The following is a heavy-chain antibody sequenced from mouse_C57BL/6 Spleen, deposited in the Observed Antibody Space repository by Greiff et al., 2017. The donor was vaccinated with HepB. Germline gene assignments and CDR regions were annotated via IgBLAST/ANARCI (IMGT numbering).Heavy chain of an antibody. D-gene: IGHD1-1*01. CDR2: INPSSGYT. J-gene: IGHJ2*01. V-gene: IGHV1-4*01. CDR1: GYTFTSYT. Sequence: VKLVESGAELARPGASVKMSCKASGYTFTSYTMHWVKQRPGQGLEWIGYINPSSGYTKYNQKFKDKATLTADKSSSTAYMQLSSLTSEDSAVYYCARLTTVVAYYFDYWGQGTTLTVSS. CDR3: ARLTTVVAYYFDY.